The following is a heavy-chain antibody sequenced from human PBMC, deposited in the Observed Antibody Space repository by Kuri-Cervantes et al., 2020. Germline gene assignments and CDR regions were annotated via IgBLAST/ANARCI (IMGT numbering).Heavy chain of an antibody. CDR2: MNPNSGNT. Sequence: ASVKVSCKASGYTFTSYDIYWVRQATGQGLEWMGWMNPNSGNTANAQKFQARLIMTRDSSISTAYMELSSLRSEDTAVYYCASGGRYSSNLDYWGQGTLVTVSS. CDR3: ASGGRYSSNLDY. CDR1: GYTFTSYD. V-gene: IGHV1-8*01. D-gene: IGHD6-13*01. J-gene: IGHJ4*02.